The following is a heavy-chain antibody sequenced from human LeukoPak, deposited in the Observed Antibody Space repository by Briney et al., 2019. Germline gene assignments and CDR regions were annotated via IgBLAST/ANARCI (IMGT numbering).Heavy chain of an antibody. CDR1: GFTFSTYW. CDR3: TKASWEGVTTTYFDY. V-gene: IGHV3-74*01. J-gene: IGHJ4*02. D-gene: IGHD1-26*01. CDR2: LDRDGTTT. Sequence: GGSLRLSCVASGFTFSTYWMHWVRQAPGKGLEWVSRLDRDGTTTSYADSVYGRFTISRDNSKNTLYLQMNSLRGDDTARYYCTKASWEGVTTTYFDYWGQGTLVPVSS.